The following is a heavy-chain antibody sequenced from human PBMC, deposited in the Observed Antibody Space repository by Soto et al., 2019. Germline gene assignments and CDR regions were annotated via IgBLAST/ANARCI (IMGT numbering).Heavy chain of an antibody. D-gene: IGHD3-22*01. CDR2: ISSSSSYI. CDR3: ARVVSDSGGYYPDY. J-gene: IGHJ4*02. V-gene: IGHV3-21*01. CDR1: GFTFSSYS. Sequence: SLRLSCASSGFTFSSYSMNWVRQAPGKGLEWVSSISSSSSYIYYADSVKGRFTISRDNAKNSLYLQMNSLRAEDTAVYYCARVVSDSGGYYPDYWGQGTLVTVSS.